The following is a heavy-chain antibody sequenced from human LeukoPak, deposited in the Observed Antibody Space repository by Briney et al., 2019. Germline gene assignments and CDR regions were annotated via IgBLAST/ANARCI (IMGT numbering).Heavy chain of an antibody. CDR1: GGSFSGYY. J-gene: IGHJ4*02. CDR2: INYSGST. Sequence: IPSETLSLTCAVYGGSFSGYYWSWIRQPPGKGLEWIGEINYSGSTNYNPSLKSRVTISVDTSKNQFSLKLSSVTAADTAVYYCARALSSSWYGDYWGQGTLVTVSS. V-gene: IGHV4-34*01. D-gene: IGHD6-13*01. CDR3: ARALSSSWYGDY.